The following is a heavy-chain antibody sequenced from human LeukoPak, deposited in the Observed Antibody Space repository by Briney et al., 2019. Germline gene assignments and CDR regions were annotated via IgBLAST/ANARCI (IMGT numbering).Heavy chain of an antibody. Sequence: GGSLRLSCAASGFSFSSYRMNWVRQAPGKGLEWVSVIYSGGSTYYADSVKGRFTISRDNSKSTLYIQMNSLRAEDTAVYYCAKDYYGSGSGIYKKQRPYFFDYWGQGTLVTVSS. CDR1: GFSFSSYR. CDR3: AKDYYGSGSGIYKKQRPYFFDY. CDR2: IYSGGST. J-gene: IGHJ4*02. D-gene: IGHD3-10*01. V-gene: IGHV3-53*01.